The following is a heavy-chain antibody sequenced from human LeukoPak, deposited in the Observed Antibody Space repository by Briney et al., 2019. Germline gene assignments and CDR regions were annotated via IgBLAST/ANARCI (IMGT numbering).Heavy chain of an antibody. CDR2: IYTSGST. CDR3: ARGTPTPYDFWSGYYPYYFDY. V-gene: IGHV4-4*07. J-gene: IGHJ4*02. CDR1: GGSISSHY. Sequence: SETLSLTCTVSGGSISSHYWSWIRQPAGKGLEWIGRIYTSGSTNYNPSLQSRVTMSVDTSKNQFSLKLSSVTAAATAVYYCARGTPTPYDFWSGYYPYYFDYWGQGTLVTVSS. D-gene: IGHD3-3*01.